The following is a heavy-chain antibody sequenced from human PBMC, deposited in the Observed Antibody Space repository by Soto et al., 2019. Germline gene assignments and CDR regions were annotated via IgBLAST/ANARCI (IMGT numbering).Heavy chain of an antibody. Sequence: LRLSCAASGFTFSSYAMHWVRQAPGKGLEWVAVISYDGSNKYYADSVKGRFTISRDNSKNTLYLQMNSLRAEDTAVYYCARDDCTNGVCYGYFDYWGQGTLVTVSS. J-gene: IGHJ4*02. V-gene: IGHV3-30-3*01. CDR2: ISYDGSNK. D-gene: IGHD2-8*01. CDR3: ARDDCTNGVCYGYFDY. CDR1: GFTFSSYA.